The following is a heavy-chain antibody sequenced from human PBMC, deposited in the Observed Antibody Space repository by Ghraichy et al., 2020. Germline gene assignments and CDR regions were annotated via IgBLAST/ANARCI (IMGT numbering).Heavy chain of an antibody. D-gene: IGHD3-22*01. Sequence: SCVAAGFTVSSKYMTWVRQAPGKGLEWVSVIYTGDITDYADSVKGRFTISRDNSKNTLSLQMNSLRAEDTAVYYCAGESSGYYYGGEGGMDVWGQRTTGPGSS. J-gene: IGHJ6*02. V-gene: IGHV3-53*01. CDR2: IYTGDIT. CDR1: GFTVSSKY. CDR3: AGESSGYYYGGEGGMDV.